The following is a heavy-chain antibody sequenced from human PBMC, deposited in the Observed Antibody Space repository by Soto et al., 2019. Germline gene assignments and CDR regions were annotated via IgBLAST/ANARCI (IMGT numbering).Heavy chain of an antibody. J-gene: IGHJ6*03. V-gene: IGHV3-73*01. CDR3: TRLEVRGVINRLDYYYMDV. Sequence: GGSLRLSCAASGFTFSGSAMHWVRQASGKGLEWVGRIRSKANSYATAYAASVKGRFTISRDDSKNTAYLQMNSLKTEDTAVYYCTRLEVRGVINRLDYYYMDVWGKGTTVTVSS. CDR1: GFTFSGSA. D-gene: IGHD3-10*01. CDR2: IRSKANSYAT.